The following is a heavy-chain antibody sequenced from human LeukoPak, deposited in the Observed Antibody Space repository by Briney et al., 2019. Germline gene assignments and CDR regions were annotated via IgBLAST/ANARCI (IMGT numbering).Heavy chain of an antibody. CDR2: ISSSSSYI. V-gene: IGHV3-21*01. CDR1: GFTFSSYS. D-gene: IGHD4-17*01. Sequence: PGGSLRLSCAASGFTFSSYSMNWVRQAPGKGLEWVSSISSSSSYIYYADSVKGRFTISRDNAKNSLYLQMNSLRAEDTAVYYCARDRLGGDYEDRPFDYWGQGTLVTVSS. CDR3: ARDRLGGDYEDRPFDY. J-gene: IGHJ4*02.